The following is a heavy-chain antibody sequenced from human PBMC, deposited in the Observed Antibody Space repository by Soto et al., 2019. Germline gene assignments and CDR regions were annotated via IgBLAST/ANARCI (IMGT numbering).Heavy chain of an antibody. D-gene: IGHD3-22*01. V-gene: IGHV5-51*01. Sequence: GESLKISCKASGYSLSFYWIGWVRQMPGKGLEWMAIMYPDDSDIRYSPSFEAHVTISADKSTSTAFLQWSSLKASDTAMYYCATAYVYDFENSNYYRDAFDIWGQGTLVTVSS. CDR3: ATAYVYDFENSNYYRDAFDI. CDR2: MYPDDSDI. J-gene: IGHJ3*02. CDR1: GYSLSFYW.